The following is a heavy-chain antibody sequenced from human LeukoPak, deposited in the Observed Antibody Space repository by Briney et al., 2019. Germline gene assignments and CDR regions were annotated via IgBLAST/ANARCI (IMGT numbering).Heavy chain of an antibody. V-gene: IGHV1-2*02. CDR1: GYTFTGYC. D-gene: IGHD3-22*01. CDR2: IKPNSGGT. Sequence: ASVKVSCTASGYTFTGYCMHWVRQAPGQGLEWMGCIKPNSGGTNYAQKFQGRVTMTRDTSISTADMELSRLRFDDTAVYYCVSGSSYDSSGRGFDYWGQGTLVTVSS. J-gene: IGHJ4*02. CDR3: VSGSSYDSSGRGFDY.